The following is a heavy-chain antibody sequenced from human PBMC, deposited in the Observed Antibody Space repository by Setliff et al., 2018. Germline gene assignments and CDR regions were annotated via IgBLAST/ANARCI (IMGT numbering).Heavy chain of an antibody. Sequence: PGGSLRLSCAASEFTFSSYGMYWVRQAPGKGLEWVAVIWYDGSNKYYADSVKGRFTISRDNSKNTLYLQMTSLRAEDTATYFCATMDWIELSRYFKYWGQGSLVTVSS. CDR1: EFTFSSYG. CDR2: IWYDGSNK. CDR3: ATMDWIELSRYFKY. J-gene: IGHJ4*02. D-gene: IGHD5-18*01. V-gene: IGHV3-33*07.